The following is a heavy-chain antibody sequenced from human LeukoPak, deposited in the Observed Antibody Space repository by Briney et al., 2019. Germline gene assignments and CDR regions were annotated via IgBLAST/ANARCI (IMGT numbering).Heavy chain of an antibody. CDR2: IVVGSGNT. V-gene: IGHV1-58*01. D-gene: IGHD5-18*01. Sequence: ASVKVSCKASGFTFTSSAVQWVRQARGQRLEWIGWIVVGSGNTNYAQKFQERVTITRDMSTSTAYMELSSLRSEDTAVYYCASNLHVDTAMVSLFGYYYYGMDVWGRGTTVTVSS. CDR3: ASNLHVDTAMVSLFGYYYYGMDV. CDR1: GFTFTSSA. J-gene: IGHJ6*02.